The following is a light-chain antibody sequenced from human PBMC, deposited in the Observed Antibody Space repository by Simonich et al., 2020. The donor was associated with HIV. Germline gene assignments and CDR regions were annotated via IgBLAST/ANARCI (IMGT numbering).Light chain of an antibody. J-gene: IGLJ3*02. V-gene: IGLV3-25*03. CDR1: ALPKKY. CDR2: KDS. Sequence: SYELTQPPSVSVSPGQTARITCSGDALPKKYAYWYQQKSGQAPVLVIYKDSERPSGIPERVSGSSSGTTVTLTISGVQAEDEADYYCQSADSSGSWVFGGGTKLTVL. CDR3: QSADSSGSWV.